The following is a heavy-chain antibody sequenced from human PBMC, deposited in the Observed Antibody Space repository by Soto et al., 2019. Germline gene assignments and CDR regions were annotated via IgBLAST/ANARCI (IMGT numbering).Heavy chain of an antibody. CDR3: TRPGPHYYYYYGMDV. D-gene: IGHD6-6*01. V-gene: IGHV3-73*01. J-gene: IGHJ6*02. CDR2: IRSKANSYAT. Sequence: GGSLRLSCAASGFTFIGSAIHFFRHASFKWLEWVGRIRSKANSYATAHAASVKGRFTISRDDSKNTAYLQMNSLKTEDTAVYYCTRPGPHYYYYYGMDVWGQGTTVTVSS. CDR1: GFTFIGSA.